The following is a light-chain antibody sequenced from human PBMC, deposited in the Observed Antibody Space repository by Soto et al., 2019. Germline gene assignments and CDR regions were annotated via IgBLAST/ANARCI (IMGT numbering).Light chain of an antibody. V-gene: IGKV1-12*01. Sequence: DIQMTQSPSFVSASVGARVTITCRASQGISSWLAWYQHKPGRAPKLLIHAAYSLESGVPSRFSGSGSGTDFTLTSSRLQPEDFATYYCQQTTSFPLTFGGGTKGEIK. CDR3: QQTTSFPLT. J-gene: IGKJ4*01. CDR2: AAY. CDR1: QGISSW.